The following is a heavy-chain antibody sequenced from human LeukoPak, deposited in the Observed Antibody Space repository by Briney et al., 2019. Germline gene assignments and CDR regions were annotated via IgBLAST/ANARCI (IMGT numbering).Heavy chain of an antibody. J-gene: IGHJ4*02. Sequence: APVQVSCKASGYTFTAYYMHWVRQALGQGLEWMGWINPNSGGTKYAQRFQGRVTMTRDTSISTAYMELSRLRSDDTAVYYCARDAPYSTGYHDHWGQGTLVTVSS. V-gene: IGHV1-2*02. CDR1: GYTFTAYY. D-gene: IGHD3-22*01. CDR2: INPNSGGT. CDR3: ARDAPYSTGYHDH.